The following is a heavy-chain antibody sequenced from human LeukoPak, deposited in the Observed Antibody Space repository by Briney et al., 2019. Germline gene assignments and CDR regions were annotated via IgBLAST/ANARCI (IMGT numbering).Heavy chain of an antibody. J-gene: IGHJ6*03. Sequence: SETLSLTCTVSGGSISSYYWSWIRQPAGKGLEWIGRIYTSGSTNYNPSLKSRVTISVDTSKNQFSLKLSSVTAADTAVYYCAGARIQLWLSRRNYYYYMDVWGKGTTVTIPS. CDR1: GGSISSYY. CDR2: IYTSGST. CDR3: AGARIQLWLSRRNYYYYMDV. D-gene: IGHD5-18*01. V-gene: IGHV4-4*07.